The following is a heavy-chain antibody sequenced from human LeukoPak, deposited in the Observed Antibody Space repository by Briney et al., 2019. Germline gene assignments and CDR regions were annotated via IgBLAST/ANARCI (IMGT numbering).Heavy chain of an antibody. CDR2: IYSGGRT. CDR3: ARVLSGRGSLYSYYYYMDV. J-gene: IGHJ6*03. CDR1: GFTVSSNY. V-gene: IGHV3-53*01. Sequence: PGGSLRLSCAASGFTVSSNYMIWVRQAPGKGLEWVLVIYSGGRTYYVDSVKGRFTISRDISKNTLYLQMNSLRAEDTAVYYCARVLSGRGSLYSYYYYMDVWGKGTTVTISS. D-gene: IGHD3-10*01.